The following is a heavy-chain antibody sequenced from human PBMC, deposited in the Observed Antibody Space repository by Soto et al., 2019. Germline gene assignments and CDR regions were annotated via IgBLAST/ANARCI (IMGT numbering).Heavy chain of an antibody. CDR2: IYYSGST. J-gene: IGHJ6*02. CDR3: ARLGDYYGMDV. Sequence: SETLSLTCTVSGGSISSSSYYWGWIRQPPGKGLEWIGSIYYSGSTYYNPSLKSRVTISVDTSKNQFSLKLSSVTAADTAVCYCARLGDYYGMDVWGQGTTVTVSS. V-gene: IGHV4-39*01. CDR1: GGSISSSSYY.